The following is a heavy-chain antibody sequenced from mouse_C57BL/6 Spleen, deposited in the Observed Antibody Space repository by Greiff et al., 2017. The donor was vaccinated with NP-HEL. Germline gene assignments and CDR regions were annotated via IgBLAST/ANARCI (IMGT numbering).Heavy chain of an antibody. CDR3: ARSDTTVVAPFDV. Sequence: QVQLQQSGAELARPGASVKLSCKASGYTFTSYGISWVKQRTGQGLEWIGEIYPRSGNTYYNEKFKGKATLTAAKSSSTAYMELRSLTSEDSAVYFCARSDTTVVAPFDVWGTGTTVTVSS. CDR1: GYTFTSYG. D-gene: IGHD1-1*01. J-gene: IGHJ1*03. CDR2: IYPRSGNT. V-gene: IGHV1-81*01.